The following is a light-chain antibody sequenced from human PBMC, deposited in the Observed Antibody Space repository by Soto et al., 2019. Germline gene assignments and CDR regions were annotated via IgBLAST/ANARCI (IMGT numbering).Light chain of an antibody. CDR2: GAS. V-gene: IGKV3-15*01. J-gene: IGKJ2*01. Sequence: DIVMTQSPATLSVSPGERATLSCRASQNVYSNLAWYQQKPGQAPRLLIYGASTRATGIPARFSGSGSGTEFTLTISSLQSEDFAVYYCQQYNNWPPMYTFGQGTKLEIK. CDR3: QQYNNWPPMYT. CDR1: QNVYSN.